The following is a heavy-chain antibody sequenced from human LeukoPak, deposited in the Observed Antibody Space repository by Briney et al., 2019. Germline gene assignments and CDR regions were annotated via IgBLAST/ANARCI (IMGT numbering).Heavy chain of an antibody. Sequence: GGSLRLSCVLSTFTKAWMNWVRQAPGKGLEWVGRVKNRGDGMTTDYAAPVKGRFIISRDDSKKTVYLQMDSLKTEDTAVYFCTTEYFGGFEYWGQGTLVTVSS. J-gene: IGHJ4*02. V-gene: IGHV3-15*07. CDR1: TFTKAW. CDR2: VKNRGDGMTT. D-gene: IGHD3-16*01. CDR3: TTEYFGGFEY.